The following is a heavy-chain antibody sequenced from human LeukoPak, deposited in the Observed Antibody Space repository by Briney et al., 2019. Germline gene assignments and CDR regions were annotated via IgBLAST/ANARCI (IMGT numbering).Heavy chain of an antibody. V-gene: IGHV4-34*01. CDR1: GGSFSGYY. Sequence: PSETLSLTCAVYGGSFSGYYWSWIRQPPGKGLGWIGEINHSGITNYNPSPKSQLTISGDTSKNQFSLKLSSVTAADTAVYFCARVGYSYVINDWSRTGLGAYPTKYYYHMDVWGKGTTVTVSS. CDR3: ARVGYSYVINDWSRTGLGAYPTKYYYHMDV. CDR2: INHSGIT. J-gene: IGHJ6*03. D-gene: IGHD5-18*01.